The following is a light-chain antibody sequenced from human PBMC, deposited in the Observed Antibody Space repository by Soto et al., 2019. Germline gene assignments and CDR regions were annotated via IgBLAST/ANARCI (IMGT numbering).Light chain of an antibody. J-gene: IGLJ1*01. V-gene: IGLV1-51*01. Sequence: QSVLTQPPSVSAAPGQKVTISCSGSSSNIGNNCVSWYQQLPGTAPKLLIYDNNKRPSGIPDRFSGSKSGTSATLGITGLQTGDEADYYCGTWDSSLSAYVFGTGTKLTVL. CDR3: GTWDSSLSAYV. CDR2: DNN. CDR1: SSNIGNNC.